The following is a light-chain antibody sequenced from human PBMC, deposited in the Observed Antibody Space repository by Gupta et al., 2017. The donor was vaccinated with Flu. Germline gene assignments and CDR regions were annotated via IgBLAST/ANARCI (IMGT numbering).Light chain of an antibody. CDR3: CSYAGEYTPWF. Sequence: QSALTQPRSVSGSPGQSVTISCTGTSSNVGAYNYVSWYQHHPGKAPKLIIYDVSRRPSGVPDHFSGSKSGNTASLTFSGLQAEDEADYYCCSYAGEYTPWFFGGGTKLTVL. V-gene: IGLV2-11*01. J-gene: IGLJ2*01. CDR2: DVS. CDR1: SSNVGAYNY.